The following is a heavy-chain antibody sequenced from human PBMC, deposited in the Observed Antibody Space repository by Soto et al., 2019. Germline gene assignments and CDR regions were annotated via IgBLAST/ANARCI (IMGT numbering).Heavy chain of an antibody. CDR3: ARGGWELGFDY. J-gene: IGHJ4*02. D-gene: IGHD1-26*01. CDR2: IYTSGST. CDR1: GGSISSCC. V-gene: IGHV4-4*07. Sequence: PSETLSLTCTVSGGSISSCCWSWIRQPAGKGLEWIGRIYTSGSTNYNPSLKSRVTMSVDTSKNQFSLKLSSVTAADTAVYYCARGGWELGFDYWGQGTLVTVSS.